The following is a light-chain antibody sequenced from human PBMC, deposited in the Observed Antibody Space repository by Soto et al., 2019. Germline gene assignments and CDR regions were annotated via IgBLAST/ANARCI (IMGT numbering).Light chain of an antibody. CDR1: QSVSSNF. Sequence: VSSQTQGTLSLSPGEKATLSSRASQSVSSNFLASYLLKPGQAPRLLISGASNRASGIPDRFSGSGSGTVFTITVSRLEPEDFAVSYCQQHVSCPRTSGQGPRWIS. CDR3: QQHVSCPRT. CDR2: GAS. J-gene: IGKJ1*01. V-gene: IGKV3-20*01.